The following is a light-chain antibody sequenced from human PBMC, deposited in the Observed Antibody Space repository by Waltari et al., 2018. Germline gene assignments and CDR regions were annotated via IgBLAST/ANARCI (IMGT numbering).Light chain of an antibody. CDR2: AAS. CDR3: QQLKSYPYT. CDR1: QCISSY. Sequence: IQLTQSPSPLSASVGDRVAITCRASQCISSYLAWYQQRPGKAPKLLIFAASTLHTGVPSRFSGRESGTDFTLTISSLQTEDFATYYCQQLKSYPYTFGQGTKLEIK. J-gene: IGKJ2*01. V-gene: IGKV1-9*01.